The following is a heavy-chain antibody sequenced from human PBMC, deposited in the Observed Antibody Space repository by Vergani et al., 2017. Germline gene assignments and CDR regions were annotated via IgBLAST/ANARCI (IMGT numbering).Heavy chain of an antibody. V-gene: IGHV4-59*01. D-gene: IGHD2-15*01. CDR1: GGSISSYY. Sequence: QVQLQESGPGLVKPSETLSLTCTVSGGSISSYYWSWIRQPPGKGLEWIGYIYYSGSTNYNPSLKSRVTISVDTSKNQFSLKLSSVTAADTAVYYCARFERGYCSGGSCYHYFDYWGQGTLVTVSS. CDR3: ARFERGYCSGGSCYHYFDY. J-gene: IGHJ4*02. CDR2: IYYSGST.